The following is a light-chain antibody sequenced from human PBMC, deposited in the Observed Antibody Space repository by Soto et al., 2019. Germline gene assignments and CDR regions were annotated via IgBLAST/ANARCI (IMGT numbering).Light chain of an antibody. V-gene: IGKV3-15*01. Sequence: EIVMTQSPATLSVSPGDRATLSCRAGQSVSSNLAWYQQKPGQAPRLLIYGASTRATGIPARFSGSGSGTAFTLSILRLESEDFAVYYCQRYNAWPITFGQGTRLDIK. CDR1: QSVSSN. CDR2: GAS. J-gene: IGKJ5*01. CDR3: QRYNAWPIT.